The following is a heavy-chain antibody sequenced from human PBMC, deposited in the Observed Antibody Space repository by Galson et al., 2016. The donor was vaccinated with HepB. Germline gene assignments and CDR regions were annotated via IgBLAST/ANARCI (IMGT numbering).Heavy chain of an antibody. D-gene: IGHD3-22*01. V-gene: IGHV4-39*01. CDR3: ARQDGSFSYDSSGAYYGARYFDL. CDR1: GDSISSRNYY. J-gene: IGHJ2*01. Sequence: SETLSLTCTVSGDSISSRNYYWAWIRQPPGKGLEWIGTAYYSGKTYYNPSLKSRIAITVDTSKNQFSLKLCSVTAADTAVYYCARQDGSFSYDSSGAYYGARYFDLWGRGTLVTVSS. CDR2: AYYSGKT.